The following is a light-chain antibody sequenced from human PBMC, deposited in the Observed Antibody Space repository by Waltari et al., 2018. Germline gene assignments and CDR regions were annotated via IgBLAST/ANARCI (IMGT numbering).Light chain of an antibody. Sequence: DIVMTQTPLSLPITPGEPASISCRSSQSLLYSNGNTYLHWYLQKPGQSPQLLIYGGSNRASGVPDRFGGSGSGTDFTLKISKVEAEDVGVYYCVQAIAFPLTFGGGTKVEIK. CDR3: VQAIAFPLT. V-gene: IGKV2-40*01. CDR1: QSLLYSNGNTY. J-gene: IGKJ4*01. CDR2: GGS.